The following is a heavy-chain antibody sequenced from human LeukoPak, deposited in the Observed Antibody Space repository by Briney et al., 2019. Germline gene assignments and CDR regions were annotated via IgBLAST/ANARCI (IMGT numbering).Heavy chain of an antibody. CDR3: ARHAISTTFGVNSYHMDV. Sequence: SETLSLTCTVSADSISNHYWSWIRQPPGQGLEGVAYTHSTAETNYNPSLKSRVIISTDTSKNQISLKMRSVTAADTAIYYCARHAISTTFGVNSYHMDVWGKGTTVTVSS. CDR1: ADSISNHY. D-gene: IGHD3-3*01. J-gene: IGHJ6*03. CDR2: THSTAET. V-gene: IGHV4-59*08.